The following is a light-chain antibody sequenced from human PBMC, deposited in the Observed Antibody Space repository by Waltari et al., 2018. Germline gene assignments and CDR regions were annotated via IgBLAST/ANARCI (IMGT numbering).Light chain of an antibody. CDR3: QVWDSYRHHYV. V-gene: IGLV3-21*04. CDR1: NIAPKT. Sequence: YVLTQPPSVSVAPGTTATLTCGADNIAPKTVHWYQQKPGKAPILSMFYDSERPPGIPERFSGSNSGNPATLTISRVEAGDEADYYCQVWDSYRHHYVFGTGTKVTVL. J-gene: IGLJ1*01. CDR2: YDS.